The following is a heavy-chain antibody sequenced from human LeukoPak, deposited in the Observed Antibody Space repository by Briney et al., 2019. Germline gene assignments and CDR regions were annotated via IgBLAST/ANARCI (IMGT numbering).Heavy chain of an antibody. CDR2: IYYSGNT. CDR1: GGSMSSYY. Sequence: PSETLSLTCTVSGGSMSSYYWSWVRQPPGKGLEWIGYIYYSGNTNYNPSLKSRVTISVDTSKNQFSLKLSSVTAADTAVYYCARAGATGKSQFDYWGQGTLVTVSS. D-gene: IGHD1-1*01. CDR3: ARAGATGKSQFDY. J-gene: IGHJ4*02. V-gene: IGHV4-59*12.